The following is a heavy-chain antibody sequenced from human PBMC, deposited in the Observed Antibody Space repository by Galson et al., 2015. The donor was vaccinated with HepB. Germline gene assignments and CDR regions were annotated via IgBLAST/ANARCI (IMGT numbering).Heavy chain of an antibody. CDR1: GYIFNNYG. J-gene: IGHJ4*02. Sequence: SVKVSCKASGYIFNNYGISWVRQAPGQGLEWMGWISIYNDDTDYAQKFQVRVTTTTDKSTSTAYMELRSLRFDDTAVYYCARARSSSSPPDYCGQGTLGTASS. V-gene: IGHV1-18*01. CDR2: ISIYNDDT. CDR3: ARARSSSSPPDY.